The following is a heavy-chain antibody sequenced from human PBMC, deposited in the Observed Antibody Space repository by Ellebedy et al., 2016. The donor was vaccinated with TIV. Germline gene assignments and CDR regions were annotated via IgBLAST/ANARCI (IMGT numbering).Heavy chain of an antibody. Sequence: GESLKTSCAASGFTFSNHAMAWVRQAPGKGLEWVSAIGPRSEYTFYPDSVKGRFTFSRDNSKNTLYLQMNSLRAEDTAVYYCARDAAAFSIAVAGTDYWGQGTLVTISS. CDR1: GFTFSNHA. CDR3: ARDAAAFSIAVAGTDY. CDR2: IGPRSEYT. J-gene: IGHJ4*02. D-gene: IGHD6-19*01. V-gene: IGHV3-23*01.